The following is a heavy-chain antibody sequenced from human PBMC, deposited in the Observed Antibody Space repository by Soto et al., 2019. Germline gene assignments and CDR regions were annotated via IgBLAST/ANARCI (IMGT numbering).Heavy chain of an antibody. J-gene: IGHJ4*02. D-gene: IGHD5-18*01. CDR2: ISYTVDA. Sequence: SETLSLTCSVAAGSISRYYWGWVRQSPGEGLEWIAHISYTVDASYNRPLKSRVTISLDTSKNQIALRLMSVTAADTAVYYCVGALMSRAMESFDDWGQGTLVTVSS. V-gene: IGHV4-59*01. CDR1: AGSISRYY. CDR3: VGALMSRAMESFDD.